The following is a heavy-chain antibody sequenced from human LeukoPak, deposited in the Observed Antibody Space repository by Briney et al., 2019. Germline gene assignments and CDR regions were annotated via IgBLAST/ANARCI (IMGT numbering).Heavy chain of an antibody. CDR3: ARESQATVTTLGWFDP. D-gene: IGHD4-17*01. CDR2: IWYDGSNK. CDR1: GFTFSSYG. Sequence: GGSLRLSCAASGFTFSSYGMHWVRQAPGKGLEWVAVIWYDGSNKYYADSVKDRFTISRDNSKNTLYLQMNSLRAEDTAVYYCARESQATVTTLGWFDPWGQGTLVTVSS. J-gene: IGHJ5*02. V-gene: IGHV3-33*01.